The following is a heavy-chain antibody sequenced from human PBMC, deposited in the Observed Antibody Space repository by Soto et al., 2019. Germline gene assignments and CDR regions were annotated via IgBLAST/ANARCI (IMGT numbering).Heavy chain of an antibody. J-gene: IGHJ4*02. CDR2: ISSTTNYI. V-gene: IGHV3-21*06. CDR1: GFTFTRYS. CDR3: ARESEDLTSNFDY. Sequence: GSLRLSCAASGFTFTRYSMNWVRQSPGKGLEWVSSISSTTNYIYYGDSMKGRFTISRDNAKNSLYLEMNSLRAEDTAVYYCARESEDLTSNFDYWGQGTLVTVSS.